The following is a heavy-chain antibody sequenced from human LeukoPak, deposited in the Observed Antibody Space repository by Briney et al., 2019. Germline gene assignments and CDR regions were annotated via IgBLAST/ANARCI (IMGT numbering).Heavy chain of an antibody. CDR2: IYPGDSDT. Sequence: GEPLKISCKGSGYSFNAYWIGWVRQMPGKGLEWMGIIYPGDSDTRYSPSFQGQVTMSADKSINTAYLQWNSLKASDTAMYYCARRKGCSSTSCPPDYWGQGTLVTVSS. CDR1: GYSFNAYW. J-gene: IGHJ4*02. V-gene: IGHV5-51*01. CDR3: ARRKGCSSTSCPPDY. D-gene: IGHD2-2*01.